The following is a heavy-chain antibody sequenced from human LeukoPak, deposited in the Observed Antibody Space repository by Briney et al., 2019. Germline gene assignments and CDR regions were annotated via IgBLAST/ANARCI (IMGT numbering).Heavy chain of an antibody. D-gene: IGHD4-17*01. CDR2: ISWNSGSI. CDR1: GFTFDDYA. V-gene: IGHV3-9*03. Sequence: GGSLRLSCAASGFTFDDYAMHWVRQVPGKGLEWVSGISWNSGSIGYADSVKGRFTISRDNAKNSLYLQMNSLRAEDMALYYCAKSKTVTTEFDHWGQGTLVTVSS. CDR3: AKSKTVTTEFDH. J-gene: IGHJ4*02.